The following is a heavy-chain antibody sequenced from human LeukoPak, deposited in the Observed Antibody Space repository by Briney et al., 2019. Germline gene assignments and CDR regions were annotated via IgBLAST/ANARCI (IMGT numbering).Heavy chain of an antibody. CDR1: GFTFSNYP. CDR2: ISGNGANT. Sequence: GGSLRLSCSASGFTFSNYPMHWVRQAPGKRLEYVSAISGNGANTYYADSVKGRFTVSRDNAKNTLFLEMNSLRDEDTAVYYCAGDYIWGRLFWGQGTLVTVSS. CDR3: AGDYIWGRLF. J-gene: IGHJ4*01. D-gene: IGHD3-16*01. V-gene: IGHV3-64*04.